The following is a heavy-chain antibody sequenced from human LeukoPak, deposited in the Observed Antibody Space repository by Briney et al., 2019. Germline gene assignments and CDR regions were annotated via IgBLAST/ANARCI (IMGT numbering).Heavy chain of an antibody. J-gene: IGHJ4*02. Sequence: GGSLRLSCAASGFTFSSYAMSWVRQAPGKGLEWVSAISGSGGSTYYADSVKGRFTISRDNSKNTLYLQMNSLRAGDTAVYYCAKVHYYYGSSGYYWDYWGQGTLVTVSS. V-gene: IGHV3-23*01. CDR2: ISGSGGST. CDR3: AKVHYYYGSSGYYWDY. CDR1: GFTFSSYA. D-gene: IGHD3-22*01.